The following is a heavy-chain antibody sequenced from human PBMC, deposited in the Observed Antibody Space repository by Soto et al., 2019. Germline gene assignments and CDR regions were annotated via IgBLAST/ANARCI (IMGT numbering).Heavy chain of an antibody. CDR3: ARSIAAAGYYYYGMDV. Sequence: PSETLSLTCTVSGGSISSYYWSWIRQPPGKGLEWIGYIYYSGSTNYNPSLKSRVTISVDTSKNQFSLKLSSVTAADTAVYYCARSIAAAGYYYYGMDVWGQGTTVTVSS. V-gene: IGHV4-59*08. D-gene: IGHD6-13*01. CDR1: GGSISSYY. J-gene: IGHJ6*02. CDR2: IYYSGST.